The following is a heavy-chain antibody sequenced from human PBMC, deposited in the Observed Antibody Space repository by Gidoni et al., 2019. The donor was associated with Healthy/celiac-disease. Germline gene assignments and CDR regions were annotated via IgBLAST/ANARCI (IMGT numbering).Heavy chain of an antibody. V-gene: IGHV5-51*01. Sequence: PGKGLEWMGIIYPGDSDTRYSPSFQGQVTISADKSISTAYLQWSSLKASDTAMYYCARLIGSSWKKEDYFDYWGQGTLVTVSS. CDR2: IYPGDSDT. D-gene: IGHD6-13*01. J-gene: IGHJ4*02. CDR3: ARLIGSSWKKEDYFDY.